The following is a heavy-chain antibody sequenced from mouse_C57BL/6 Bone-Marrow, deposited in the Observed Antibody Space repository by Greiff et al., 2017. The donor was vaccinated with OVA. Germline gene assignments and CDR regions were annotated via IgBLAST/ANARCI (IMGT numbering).Heavy chain of an antibody. J-gene: IGHJ3*01. CDR1: GYTFTDYY. V-gene: IGHV1-26*01. Sequence: VQLQQSGPELVKPGASVKISCKASGYTFTDYYMNWVKQSHGKSLEWIGDINPNNGGTSYNQKFKGKATLTVDKSSSTAYMELRSLTSEDSAVYYCAREEATGGFAYWGQGTLVTVSA. CDR3: AREEATGGFAY. D-gene: IGHD6-1*01. CDR2: INPNNGGT.